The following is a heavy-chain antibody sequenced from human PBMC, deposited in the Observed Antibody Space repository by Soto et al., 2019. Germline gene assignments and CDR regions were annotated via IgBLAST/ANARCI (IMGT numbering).Heavy chain of an antibody. V-gene: IGHV3-23*01. J-gene: IGHJ6*02. CDR2: ISGSGGST. CDR3: AKGFNGYYYYGMDV. CDR1: GFTFSSYA. Sequence: EVQLLESGGGLVQPGGSLRLSCAASGFTFSSYAMSWVRQAPGKGLEWVSAISGSGGSTYYADSVKGRFTISRDNSKNTLYLQMNSLRAEDRAVYYCAKGFNGYYYYGMDVWGQGTTVTVSS.